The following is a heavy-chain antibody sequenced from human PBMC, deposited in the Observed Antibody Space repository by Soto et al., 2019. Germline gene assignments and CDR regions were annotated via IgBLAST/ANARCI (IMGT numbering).Heavy chain of an antibody. CDR2: VYWDGDK. D-gene: IGHD3-16*02. J-gene: IGHJ3*02. V-gene: IGHV2-5*02. CDR1: GFSLSAATVG. Sequence: QITLKEFGPTLVKPTQTLTLTCTFSGFSLSAATVGVAWIRQPPGKALEWLAVVYWDGDKRYSPSLNSRLTITKDASSNQVVLTVANMDPVDTARYYCAHLMITYGGVVADDAFDIWGPGTMVTVSS. CDR3: AHLMITYGGVVADDAFDI.